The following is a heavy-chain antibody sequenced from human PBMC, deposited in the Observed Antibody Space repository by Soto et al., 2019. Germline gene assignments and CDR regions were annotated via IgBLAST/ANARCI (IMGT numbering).Heavy chain of an antibody. CDR2: ISYDGSIA. CDR1: GFIFSSHA. Sequence: QVQLVESGGGVVQPGRSLRLSCADSGFIFSSHAMHWVRQAPGKGLEWVAFISYDGSIAFYADSVKGRFTISRDNSKNTLYLQMNGLKVEDTATYYCARDRYGVGTTSKGYWYCDLWGRGTLVSVSS. D-gene: IGHD1-26*01. J-gene: IGHJ2*01. CDR3: ARDRYGVGTTSKGYWYCDL. V-gene: IGHV3-30-3*01.